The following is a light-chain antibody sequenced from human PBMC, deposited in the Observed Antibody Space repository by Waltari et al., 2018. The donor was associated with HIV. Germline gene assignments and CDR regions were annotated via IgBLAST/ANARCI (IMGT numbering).Light chain of an antibody. CDR1: QTISSTY. CDR3: QQYIGSPRT. CDR2: GAS. V-gene: IGKV3-20*01. Sequence: EIALTQSPGTLSLSPGERATLSCRASQTISSTYLAWYQQKPGQAPRLLIYGASNRATGIPDRFSDSGSGTDFTLTISSLEPEDCAVYYCQQYIGSPRTFGQGTKVELK. J-gene: IGKJ1*01.